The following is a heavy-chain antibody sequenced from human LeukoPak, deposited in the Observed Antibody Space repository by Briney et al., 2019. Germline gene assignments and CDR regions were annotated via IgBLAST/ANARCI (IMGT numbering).Heavy chain of an antibody. J-gene: IGHJ4*02. CDR3: AKDRFSSGWYYFDF. D-gene: IGHD6-19*01. Sequence: GGSLRLSCAASGFTFSNYAMSWVRQAPGKGLEWVSAISSSGSSTYYADSVKGRFTISRDNSKNTLSLQMNSLRAEDTAVYYSAKDRFSSGWYYFDFWGQGTLVTVSS. CDR2: ISSSGSST. V-gene: IGHV3-23*01. CDR1: GFTFSNYA.